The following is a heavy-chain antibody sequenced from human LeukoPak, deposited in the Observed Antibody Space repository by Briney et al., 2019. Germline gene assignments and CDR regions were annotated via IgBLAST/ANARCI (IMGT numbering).Heavy chain of an antibody. CDR3: ARSYYYDSSGYYDTFSSFDY. Sequence: QSGGSLRLSCAASGFTFSSSGMHWVRQAPGKGLEWVAVISYDGSHRYYADSVKGRFTISRDNSKNTLYLQMNSPRAEDTAVYYCARSYYYDSSGYYDTFSSFDYWGQGTLVTVSS. V-gene: IGHV3-30*03. D-gene: IGHD3-22*01. CDR2: ISYDGSHR. CDR1: GFTFSSSG. J-gene: IGHJ4*02.